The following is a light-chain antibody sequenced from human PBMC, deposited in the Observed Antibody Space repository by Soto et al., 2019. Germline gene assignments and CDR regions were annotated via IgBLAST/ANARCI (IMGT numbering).Light chain of an antibody. J-gene: IGLJ3*02. CDR3: SSYTSSSTWL. Sequence: QSALTQPASVSGSPGQSITIPCTGTSSDVGAYNYVSWYQQHPGKAPKLMIYEVRSRPSGVSNRFSGSKSANTASLTISGLQAGDEADYYCSSYTSSSTWLFGGGTKLTVL. CDR1: SSDVGAYNY. V-gene: IGLV2-14*03. CDR2: EVR.